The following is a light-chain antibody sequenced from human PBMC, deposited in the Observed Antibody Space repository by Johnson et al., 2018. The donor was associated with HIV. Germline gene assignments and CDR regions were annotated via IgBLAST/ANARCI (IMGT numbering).Light chain of an antibody. Sequence: QSVLTQPPSVSAAPGQKVTISCSGSSSNIGNKYVSWYQQLPGTAPKLLVYENIMRPSGIPDRFSRSKSGTSATLGIPGLQTGDEADYDCGTWDTRLSAGHVFGTATKVTVL. J-gene: IGLJ1*01. V-gene: IGLV1-51*02. CDR1: SSNIGNKY. CDR2: ENI. CDR3: GTWDTRLSAGHV.